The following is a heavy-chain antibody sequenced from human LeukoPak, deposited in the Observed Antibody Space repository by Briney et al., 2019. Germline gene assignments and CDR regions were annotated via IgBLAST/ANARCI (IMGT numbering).Heavy chain of an antibody. D-gene: IGHD2-2*01. V-gene: IGHV5-51*01. CDR2: IYPGDSDT. CDR3: ARLTLIVVVPAALRDDAFDI. Sequence: GESLKISCQGSYHRFTTYWIGWVRQMPGKGLEWMGIIYPGDSDTRYSPSFQGQDTISADKSISTAYLQWSSLKASDTAMYYCARLTLIVVVPAALRDDAFDIWGQGTMVTVSS. J-gene: IGHJ3*02. CDR1: YHRFTTYW.